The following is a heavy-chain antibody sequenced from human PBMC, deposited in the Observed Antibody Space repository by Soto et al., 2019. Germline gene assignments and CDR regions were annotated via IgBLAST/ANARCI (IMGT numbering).Heavy chain of an antibody. CDR3: ARMYNTGWYYFDY. D-gene: IGHD6-19*01. J-gene: IGHJ4*02. CDR2: IFPGDSNT. CDR1: GYSFTSYC. V-gene: IGHV5-51*01. Sequence: PGGSLKISCKGSGYSFTSYCIGWVRQMPGKGLEWMGIIFPGDSNTRYSRSFQGQVTISADKSISTAYLQWSSLKASDTAMYYCARMYNTGWYYFDYWGQGTLVTVSS.